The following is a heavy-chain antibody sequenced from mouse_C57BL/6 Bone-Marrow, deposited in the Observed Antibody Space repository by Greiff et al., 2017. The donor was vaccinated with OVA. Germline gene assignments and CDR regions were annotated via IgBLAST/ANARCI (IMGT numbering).Heavy chain of an antibody. D-gene: IGHD2-4*01. J-gene: IGHJ2*01. Sequence: QVQLQQPGAELVRPGPSVKLSCKASGYTFTSYWMHWVKQRPGQGLEWIGVIDPSDSYTNYNQKFKGKATLTVDTSSSTAYMQLSSLTSEDSAVYYCARDDYDNYWGQGTTLTVSS. CDR1: GYTFTSYW. CDR2: IDPSDSYT. V-gene: IGHV1-59*01. CDR3: ARDDYDNY.